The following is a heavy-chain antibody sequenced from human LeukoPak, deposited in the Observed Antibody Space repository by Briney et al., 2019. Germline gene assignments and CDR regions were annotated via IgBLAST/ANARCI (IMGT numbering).Heavy chain of an antibody. CDR1: GFTFSSYW. V-gene: IGHV3-74*01. CDR3: ANIHSSGSNRDY. Sequence: GGSLRLSCAASGFTFSSYWIHWVRRAPGKGLVWVSRINSDGSSTSYADSVKGRFTISRDNAKNTLYLQMNSLRAEDTAVYYCANIHSSGSNRDYWGQGTLVTVSS. J-gene: IGHJ4*02. CDR2: INSDGSST. D-gene: IGHD3-22*01.